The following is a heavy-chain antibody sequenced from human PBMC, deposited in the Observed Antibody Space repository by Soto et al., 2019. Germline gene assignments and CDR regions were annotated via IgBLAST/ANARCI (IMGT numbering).Heavy chain of an antibody. Sequence: QVQLVESGGGVAQPGRSLRLSCAASGFAFSRDGMHWVRQAPGKGLEWVAVISYDGSDKYYADSVKGRFTISRDNSRNTLFLQLNSLRAEDTAVYYYARESLDYYYGLDVWGQGTTVTVSS. CDR1: GFAFSRDG. CDR2: ISYDGSDK. J-gene: IGHJ6*02. CDR3: ARESLDYYYGLDV. V-gene: IGHV3-30*03. D-gene: IGHD1-1*01.